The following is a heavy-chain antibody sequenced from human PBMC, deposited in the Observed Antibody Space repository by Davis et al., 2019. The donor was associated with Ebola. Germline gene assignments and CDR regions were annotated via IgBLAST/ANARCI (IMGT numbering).Heavy chain of an antibody. J-gene: IGHJ6*02. Sequence: SETLSLTCAVYGGSFSGYYWSWIRQPPGKGLEWIGSIYYSGSTYYNPSLKSRVTISVDTSKNQFSLKLSSVTAADTAVYYCARHGIGYCSSTSCYHLLHYYGMDVWGQGTTVTVSS. CDR1: GGSFSGYY. CDR3: ARHGIGYCSSTSCYHLLHYYGMDV. V-gene: IGHV4-34*01. CDR2: IYYSGST. D-gene: IGHD2-2*01.